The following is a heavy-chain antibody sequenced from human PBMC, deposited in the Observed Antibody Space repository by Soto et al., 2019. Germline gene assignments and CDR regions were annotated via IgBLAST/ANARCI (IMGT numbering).Heavy chain of an antibody. J-gene: IGHJ4*02. CDR2: IWYDGSNK. CDR1: GFTFSSYG. V-gene: IGHV3-33*01. D-gene: IGHD1-7*01. CDR3: ARDGNWNYDY. Sequence: QVQLVESGGGVVQPGRSLRLSCEASGFTFSSYGMHWVRQSPGKGLERVAVIWYDGSNKYYADSVKGRFTISRDNSKNTLYLQMNSLRAEDTAVYYCARDGNWNYDYWGQGTLVTVSS.